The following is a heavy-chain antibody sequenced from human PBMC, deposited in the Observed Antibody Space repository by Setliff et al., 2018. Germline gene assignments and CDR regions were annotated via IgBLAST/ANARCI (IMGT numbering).Heavy chain of an antibody. D-gene: IGHD3-22*01. V-gene: IGHV4-59*11. Sequence: SETLSLTCTVSGGSTSSHYWSWIRQPPGKGLEWIGYIYYSGSTNYNPSLKSRVTISVDTSKNQFSLKLSSVTAADTAVYYCARPYYYDSSGYYYDYWGQGTLVTVSS. CDR3: ARPYYYDSSGYYYDY. CDR2: IYYSGST. J-gene: IGHJ4*02. CDR1: GGSTSSHY.